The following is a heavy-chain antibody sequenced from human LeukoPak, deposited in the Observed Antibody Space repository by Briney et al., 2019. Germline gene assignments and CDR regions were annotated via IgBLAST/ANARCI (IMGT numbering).Heavy chain of an antibody. D-gene: IGHD3-16*01. CDR1: GDSISTNRYY. CDR2: IYYTGSA. V-gene: IGHV4-39*07. CDR3: ARLGATRHFDY. J-gene: IGHJ4*02. Sequence: SETLSLTCTVSGDSISTNRYYWGWIRQPPGKGLEWIGTIYYTGSAYYNPSLKSRVTISVDTSKNQFSLKLSSVTAADTAMYYCARLGATRHFDYWGQGTLVTVSS.